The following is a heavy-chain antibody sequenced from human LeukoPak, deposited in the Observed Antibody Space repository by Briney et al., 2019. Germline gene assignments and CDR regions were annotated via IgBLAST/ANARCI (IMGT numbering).Heavy chain of an antibody. D-gene: IGHD3-10*01. CDR3: ARQYYYGSGSFYYFDY. Sequence: SETLSLTCTVSGGSISSSSYYWGWIRQPPGKGLEWIGSSYYSGSTYYNPSLKSRVTISVDTSKNQFSLKLSSVTAADTAVYYCARQYYYGSGSFYYFDYWGQGTLVTVSS. CDR1: GGSISSSSYY. CDR2: SYYSGST. J-gene: IGHJ4*02. V-gene: IGHV4-39*01.